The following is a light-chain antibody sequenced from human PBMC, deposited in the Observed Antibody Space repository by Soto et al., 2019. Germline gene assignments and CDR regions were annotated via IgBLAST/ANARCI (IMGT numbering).Light chain of an antibody. CDR2: DVK. CDR3: CSYAGDYTFV. V-gene: IGLV2-11*01. CDR1: SSDVGGYNY. J-gene: IGLJ1*01. Sequence: QSALTQPRSVSGSPGQSVTLSCTGTSSDVGGYNYVTWYQQYPGKAPKVMIYDVKTRPSGVPDRFSGSKSGNTASLTISALQAEDEADYYCCSYAGDYTFVFGTGTKVTVL.